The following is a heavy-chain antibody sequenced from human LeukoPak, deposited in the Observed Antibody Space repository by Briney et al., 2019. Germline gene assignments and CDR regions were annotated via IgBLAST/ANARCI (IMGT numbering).Heavy chain of an antibody. Sequence: SETLSLTCTVSGGSISSSNYFWSWIRQPPGKGLEWIGEIVHSGNTKYNPSLKSRVTISVDTPKNQFSLNLTSVTAADTAVYYCARFGSSTWYRGAFDIWGQGTMVTVAS. CDR3: ARFGSSTWYRGAFDI. CDR1: GGSISSSNYF. J-gene: IGHJ3*02. D-gene: IGHD6-13*01. V-gene: IGHV4-39*07. CDR2: IVHSGNT.